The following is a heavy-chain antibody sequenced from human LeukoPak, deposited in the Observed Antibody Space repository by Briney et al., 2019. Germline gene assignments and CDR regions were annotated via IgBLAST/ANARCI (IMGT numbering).Heavy chain of an antibody. V-gene: IGHV4-59*12. Sequence: SETLSLTCTVSGGSISSYYWSWIRQPPGKGLEWIGYIYYSGSTNYNPSLKSRVTISVDTSKNQFSLKLSSVTAADTAVYYCARDNPYDGSGRNNWFDPWGQGTLVTVSS. CDR2: IYYSGST. CDR1: GGSISSYY. CDR3: ARDNPYDGSGRNNWFDP. D-gene: IGHD3-10*01. J-gene: IGHJ5*02.